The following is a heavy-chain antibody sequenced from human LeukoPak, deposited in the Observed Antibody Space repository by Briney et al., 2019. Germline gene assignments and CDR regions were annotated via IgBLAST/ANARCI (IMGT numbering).Heavy chain of an antibody. CDR2: INHSGST. D-gene: IGHD6-19*01. CDR3: ASGIWAVAN. CDR1: GGSFSGYY. V-gene: IGHV4-34*01. Sequence: PSETLSLTCAVHGGSFSGYYWSWIRQPPGKGLEWIGEINHSGSTNYNPSLKSRVTISVDTSKNQFSLKLSSVTAADTAVYYCASGIWAVANWGQGTLVTVSS. J-gene: IGHJ4*02.